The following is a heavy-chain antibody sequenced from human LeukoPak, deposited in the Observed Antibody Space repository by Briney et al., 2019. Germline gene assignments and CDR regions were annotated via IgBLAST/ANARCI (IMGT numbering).Heavy chain of an antibody. J-gene: IGHJ4*02. Sequence: GRSLRLSCAASGFTFSNYGMHWVRQAPGKGLEWVAVIWYDGNNKYYADSVKGRFTISRDNSKNTLYLQMNSLRAEDTAVYYCASPKGLGEFPSFQYWGQGTLVSVSS. D-gene: IGHD3-10*01. V-gene: IGHV3-33*08. CDR1: GFTFSNYG. CDR2: IWYDGNNK. CDR3: ASPKGLGEFPSFQY.